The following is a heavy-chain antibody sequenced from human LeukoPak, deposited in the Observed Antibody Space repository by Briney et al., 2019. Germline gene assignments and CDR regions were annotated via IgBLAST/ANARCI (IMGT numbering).Heavy chain of an antibody. CDR2: INPNSGAA. CDR1: GYTFTSYD. Sequence: ASVKVSCKASGYTFTSYDINWVRQAPGQGLEWMGWINPNSGAANYARKFQGRVTMTRDTSITTAYMEVSRLRFDDTAVYYCARGMYGLDVWGQGTTVTVSS. J-gene: IGHJ6*02. V-gene: IGHV1-2*02. CDR3: ARGMYGLDV.